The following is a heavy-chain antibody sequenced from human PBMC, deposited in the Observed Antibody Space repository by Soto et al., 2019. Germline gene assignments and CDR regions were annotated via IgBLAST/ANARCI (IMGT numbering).Heavy chain of an antibody. D-gene: IGHD6-19*01. CDR3: GRERDPRRAAVAGTAAAFDI. CDR1: GYTFINYG. J-gene: IGHJ3*02. V-gene: IGHV1-18*01. Sequence: ASVKVSCKASGYTFINYGISWVRQAPGQGLEWMGWISPSNGNTNYAQKLQGRVTMTTDTSTSTVYMDLRSLRSDDTTVYYCGRERDPRRAAVAGTAAAFDIWGQGTMVTVSS. CDR2: ISPSNGNT.